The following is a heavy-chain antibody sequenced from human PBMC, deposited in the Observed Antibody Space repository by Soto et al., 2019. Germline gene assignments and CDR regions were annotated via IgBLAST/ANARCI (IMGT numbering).Heavy chain of an antibody. CDR2: ISRGGDT. V-gene: IGHV3-48*03. CDR1: GFTFSSYE. D-gene: IGHD3-10*01. Sequence: EVRLVESGGGLVQPGGSLRLSCTASGFTFSSYEMNWVRQAPGKGLEWVSYISRGGDTYNADSVKGLFTISRDNAKNSLFLQMDSLRAEDTAVYYCARTGGSGVSYSYFAMDVWGQGTTVTVSS. J-gene: IGHJ6*02. CDR3: ARTGGSGVSYSYFAMDV.